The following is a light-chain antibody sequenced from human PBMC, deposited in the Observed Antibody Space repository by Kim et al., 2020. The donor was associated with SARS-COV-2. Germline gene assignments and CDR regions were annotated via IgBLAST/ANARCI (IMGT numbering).Light chain of an antibody. CDR1: QTVAKNY. CDR2: GAS. J-gene: IGKJ4*01. Sequence: IVLTQSPGTLSFSPGERATLSCRASQTVAKNYLAWYRQKPGQAPRLLIYGASNRATGIPDKFSGSGSATDFILTINRLEPEDFAVYYCQQYAFSPLTFGGGTKVDIK. CDR3: QQYAFSPLT. V-gene: IGKV3-20*01.